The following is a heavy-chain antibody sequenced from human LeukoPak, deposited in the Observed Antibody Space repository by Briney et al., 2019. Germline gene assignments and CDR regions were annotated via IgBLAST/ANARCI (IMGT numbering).Heavy chain of an antibody. CDR3: ARVIAATVNSRFDP. V-gene: IGHV4-30-4*08. CDR1: GDSISSGDYY. D-gene: IGHD6-13*01. Sequence: SETLSLTCTVSGDSISSGDYYWSWIRQSPGKGLEWIGYIYYSGSTYYNPSLKSRVTISVDTSKNQFSLKLSSVTAADTAVYYCARVIAATVNSRFDPWGQGTLVTVSS. CDR2: IYYSGST. J-gene: IGHJ5*02.